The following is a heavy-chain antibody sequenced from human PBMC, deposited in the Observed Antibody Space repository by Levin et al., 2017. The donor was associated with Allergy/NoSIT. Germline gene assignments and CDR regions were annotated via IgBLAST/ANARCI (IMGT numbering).Heavy chain of an antibody. Sequence: LPCPPSTSRLRSPTMPWVRQAQGPFLSFFSSLLLLLLSLSSSSSLQGRFTISRDNAKNSVSLQMNSLRAEDTAVYYCARGLKILTTGSLYHNAVDAWGQGTTVSVSS. CDR1: TSRLRSPT. D-gene: IGHD3-9*01. J-gene: IGHJ6*02. V-gene: IGHV3-21*06. CDR3: ARGLKILTTGSLYHNAVDA. CDR2: LLLLLLSL.